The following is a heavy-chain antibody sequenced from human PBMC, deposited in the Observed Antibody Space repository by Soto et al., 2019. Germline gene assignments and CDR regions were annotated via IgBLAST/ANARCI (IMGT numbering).Heavy chain of an antibody. D-gene: IGHD3-16*01. V-gene: IGHV3-11*01. CDR1: GFTFSDYY. CDR2: ISSSGSTI. CDR3: ARFGPYYYYGMDV. Sequence: LRLSCAASGFTFSDYYMSWIRQAPGKGLGWVSYISSSGSTIYYADSVKGRFTISRDNAKNSLYLQMNSLRAEDTAVYYCARFGPYYYYGMDVWGQGTTVTVSS. J-gene: IGHJ6*02.